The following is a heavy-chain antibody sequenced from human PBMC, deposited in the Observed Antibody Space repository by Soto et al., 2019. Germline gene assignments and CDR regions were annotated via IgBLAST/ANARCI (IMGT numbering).Heavy chain of an antibody. D-gene: IGHD6-6*01. Sequence: KQSQTLSLTCAISGDSVSSNSAAWNWIRQSPSRGLEWLGRTYYRSKWYNDYAVSVKSRITINPDTSKNQFSLQLNSVTPEDTAVYYCARAKGIAALNNWFDPWGQGTLVTVSS. J-gene: IGHJ5*02. CDR3: ARAKGIAALNNWFDP. CDR2: TYYRSKWYN. V-gene: IGHV6-1*01. CDR1: GDSVSSNSAA.